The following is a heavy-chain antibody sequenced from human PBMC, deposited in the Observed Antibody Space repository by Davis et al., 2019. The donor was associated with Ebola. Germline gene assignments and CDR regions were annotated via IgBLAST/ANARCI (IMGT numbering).Heavy chain of an antibody. CDR1: GGSISSYY. CDR3: ARKPARWENWCDP. CDR2: IYYSGST. D-gene: IGHD2-2*01. V-gene: IGHV4-59*12. J-gene: IGHJ5*02. Sequence: SEPLSPTCPPPGGSISSYYWSWIRQPPGKGLEWIGYIYYSGSTNYNPSLKSRVTISVDTSKNQFSLRLISVSAADTAVYYCARKPARWENWCDPWGQGTVVTVSS.